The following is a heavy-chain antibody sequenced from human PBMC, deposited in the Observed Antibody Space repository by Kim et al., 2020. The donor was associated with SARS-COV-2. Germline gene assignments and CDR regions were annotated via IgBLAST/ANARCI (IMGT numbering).Heavy chain of an antibody. V-gene: IGHV3-9*01. CDR3: AKDWHKYSGHGVDV. J-gene: IGHJ6*02. Sequence: ADSVKGRFTISRDNAKNSLYVQVNSLRAEGTAVCYCAKDWHKYSGHGVDVWGQGTTVTVSS. D-gene: IGHD2-15*01.